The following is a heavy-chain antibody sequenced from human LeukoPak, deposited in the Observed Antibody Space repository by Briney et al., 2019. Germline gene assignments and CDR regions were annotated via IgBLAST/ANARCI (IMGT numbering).Heavy chain of an antibody. CDR2: INHSGST. V-gene: IGHV4-34*01. Sequence: SETLSLTCAVYGGSFSGYYWSWIRQPPGKGLEWIGEINHSGSTNYNPSLKSRVTISVDTSKNQFSLKLSSVTAADTAVYYCARLYYYDSSGYPHGGIDYWGQGTLVTVSS. J-gene: IGHJ4*02. CDR1: GGSFSGYY. D-gene: IGHD3-22*01. CDR3: ARLYYYDSSGYPHGGIDY.